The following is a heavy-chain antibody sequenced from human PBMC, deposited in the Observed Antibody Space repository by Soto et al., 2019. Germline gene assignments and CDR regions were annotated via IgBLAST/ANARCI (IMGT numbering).Heavy chain of an antibody. V-gene: IGHV4-39*01. J-gene: IGHJ4*02. CDR1: SGSISSSSYY. D-gene: IGHD1-1*01. Sequence: WETLSLTCTVSSGSISSSSYYWGWIRQPPGKGLEWIGSIYYSGSTYYNPSLKSRVTISVDTSKNQFSLKLSSVTAADTAVYYCARHDDGYEDYWGQGTLVTVSS. CDR3: ARHDDGYEDY. CDR2: IYYSGST.